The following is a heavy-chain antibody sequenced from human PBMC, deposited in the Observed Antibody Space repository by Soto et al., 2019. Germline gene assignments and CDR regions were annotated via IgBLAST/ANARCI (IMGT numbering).Heavy chain of an antibody. CDR2: YGGSGGST. V-gene: IGHV3-23*01. Sequence: DVQLLESGGGLAQRGGSLRLPCAASGFSFSTYGMTWVRQAPGKGLEWVSYGGSGGSTYYADSVKGRFTISRDNSKNTLYLQMNSLRAEDTAVYYCVKFRGRAYHYYYMDVWGNGTTVTVSS. J-gene: IGHJ6*03. CDR3: VKFRGRAYHYYYMDV. CDR1: GFSFSTYG. D-gene: IGHD3-16*01.